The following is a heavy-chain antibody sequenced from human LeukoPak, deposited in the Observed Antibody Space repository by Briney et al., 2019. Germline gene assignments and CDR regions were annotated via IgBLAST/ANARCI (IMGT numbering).Heavy chain of an antibody. V-gene: IGHV1-2*06. CDR2: INPNSGGT. Sequence: DSVKVSCKASGYTFTDYYMHWVRQSPGQGLEWMGRINPNSGGTNYAQDFQGRVTMTKDTSISTAYMELSRLRSDDTAVYYCATLSDSSSDYWGQGTLVTVSS. CDR3: ATLSDSSSDY. CDR1: GYTFTDYY. D-gene: IGHD6-13*01. J-gene: IGHJ4*02.